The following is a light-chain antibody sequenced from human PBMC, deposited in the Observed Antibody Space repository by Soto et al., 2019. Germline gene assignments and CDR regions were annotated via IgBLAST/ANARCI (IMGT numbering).Light chain of an antibody. V-gene: IGKV3-11*01. CDR2: DAS. CDR1: HSVRSS. Sequence: EIVLTQSPATLSLSPGERATLSCRASHSVRSSLAWYQQQPGQAPRLLIYDASNRATGIPARFSGSGSGTDFTLTISSLEPKDFAVYYCHQRSSWPGTFGQGTKVDIK. CDR3: HQRSSWPGT. J-gene: IGKJ1*01.